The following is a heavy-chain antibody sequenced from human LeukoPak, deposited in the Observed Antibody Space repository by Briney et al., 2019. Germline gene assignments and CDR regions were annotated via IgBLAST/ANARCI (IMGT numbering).Heavy chain of an antibody. Sequence: SETLSLTCAVYGGSFSGYYWSWIRQPPGKGLEWIGEINHSASTNYNPSLKSRVTISVDTSKNQFSLKLSSVTAADTAVYYCARRSMVRGVIRRYYFDYWGQGTLVTVSS. V-gene: IGHV4-34*01. CDR1: GGSFSGYY. CDR3: ARRSMVRGVIRRYYFDY. CDR2: INHSAST. D-gene: IGHD3-10*01. J-gene: IGHJ4*02.